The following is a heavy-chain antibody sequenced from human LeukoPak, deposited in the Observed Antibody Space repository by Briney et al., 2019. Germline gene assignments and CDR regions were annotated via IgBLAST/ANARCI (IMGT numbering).Heavy chain of an antibody. V-gene: IGHV4-39*07. CDR3: ARGSGPYNY. D-gene: IGHD3-10*01. J-gene: IGHJ4*02. Sequence: SETLSLTCTVSGGSISSSSYYWGWIRQPPGKGLEWIGSIYYSGSTYYNPSLKSRVTISVDTSKNQFSLKLSSVTAADTAVYYCARGSGPYNYWGQGTLVTVSS. CDR1: GGSISSSSYY. CDR2: IYYSGST.